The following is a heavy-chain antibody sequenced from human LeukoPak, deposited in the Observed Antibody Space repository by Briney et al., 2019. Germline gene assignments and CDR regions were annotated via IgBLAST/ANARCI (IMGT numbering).Heavy chain of an antibody. V-gene: IGHV3-23*01. J-gene: IGHJ4*02. Sequence: GGSLRLSCAASGFTFSSYAMSWVRQAPGKGLEWVSAISGSGGSTYYADSVKGRFTISRDNSKNTLYLQMNSLRAEDTAVYYCASPLGWGLAPFDYWGQGTLVTVSS. CDR3: ASPLGWGLAPFDY. D-gene: IGHD1-26*01. CDR1: GFTFSSYA. CDR2: ISGSGGST.